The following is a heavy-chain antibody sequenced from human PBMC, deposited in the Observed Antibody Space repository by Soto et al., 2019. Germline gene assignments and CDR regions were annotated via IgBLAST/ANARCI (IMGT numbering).Heavy chain of an antibody. J-gene: IGHJ6*02. CDR2: INHSGST. Sequence: PSETLSLTCTVSGGSISSGGYYWSWIRQPPGKGLEWIGEINHSGSTNYNPSLKSRVTISVDTSKNQFSLKLSSVTAADTAVYYCARAGKNGRYYYYYGMYVWGQGTTVTVSS. D-gene: IGHD3-10*01. CDR1: GGSISSGGYY. V-gene: IGHV4-61*08. CDR3: ARAGKNGRYYYYYGMYV.